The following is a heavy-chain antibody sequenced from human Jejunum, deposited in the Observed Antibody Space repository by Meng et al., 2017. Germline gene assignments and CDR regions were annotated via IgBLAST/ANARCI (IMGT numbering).Heavy chain of an antibody. CDR1: GGSIGSGNW. V-gene: IGHV4-4*02. Sequence: QVRVQESGPGLVKPSATLSLTCAVSGGSIGSGNWWNGVRQPPGKGMEWIGEIYHSGSTNYNPSIKSRVTILVDKSKNQFSLKLTSVTDADTAVYYCASGQLVMGFDSWGQGTLVTVSS. J-gene: IGHJ4*02. CDR2: IYHSGST. CDR3: ASGQLVMGFDS. D-gene: IGHD6-6*01.